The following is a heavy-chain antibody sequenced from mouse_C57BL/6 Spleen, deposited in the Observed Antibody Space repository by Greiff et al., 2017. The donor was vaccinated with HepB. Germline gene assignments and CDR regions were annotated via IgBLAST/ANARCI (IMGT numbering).Heavy chain of an antibody. CDR3: ARKWGSYYGSSYDWYFDV. CDR2: IWTGGGT. Sequence: QVQLKESGPGLVAPSQSLSITCTVSGFSLTSYAISWVRQPPGKGLEWLGVIWTGGGTNYNSALKSRLSISKDNSKSQVFLKMNSLQTDDTARYYCARKWGSYYGSSYDWYFDVWGTGTTVTVSS. J-gene: IGHJ1*03. CDR1: GFSLTSYA. D-gene: IGHD1-1*01. V-gene: IGHV2-9-1*01.